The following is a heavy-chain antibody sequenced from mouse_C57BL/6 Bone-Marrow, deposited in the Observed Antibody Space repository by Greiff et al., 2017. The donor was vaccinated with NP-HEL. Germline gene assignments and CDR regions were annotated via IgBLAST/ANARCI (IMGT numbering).Heavy chain of an antibody. J-gene: IGHJ4*01. CDR3: ERGTAQALYAMDY. CDR2: IYPGSGST. V-gene: IGHV1-55*01. CDR1: GYTFTSYW. Sequence: QVQLQQPGAELVKPGASVKMSCKASGYTFTSYWITWVKQRPGQGLEWIGDIYPGSGSTNYNEKFKSKATLTVDTSSSTAYMQLSSLTSEDSAVYNGERGTAQALYAMDYWGQGTSVTVSS. D-gene: IGHD3-2*02.